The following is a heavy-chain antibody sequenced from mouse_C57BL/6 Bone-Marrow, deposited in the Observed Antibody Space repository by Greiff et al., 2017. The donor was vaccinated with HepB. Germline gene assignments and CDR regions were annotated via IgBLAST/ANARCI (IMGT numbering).Heavy chain of an antibody. Sequence: EVKLMESGAELVKPGASVKMSCKASGYTFTDYNMHWVKQSHGKSLEWIGYINPNNGGTSYNQKFKGKATLTVNKSSSTAYMELRSLTSEDSAVYYCARLGGKGYWGQGTTLTVSS. J-gene: IGHJ2*01. CDR1: GYTFTDYN. CDR2: INPNNGGT. V-gene: IGHV1-22*01. CDR3: ARLGGKGY. D-gene: IGHD1-3*01.